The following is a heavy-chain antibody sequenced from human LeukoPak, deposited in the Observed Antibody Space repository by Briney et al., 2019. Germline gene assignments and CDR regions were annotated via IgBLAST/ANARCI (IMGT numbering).Heavy chain of an antibody. CDR3: ARAYGSGSNYYYYYYMDV. J-gene: IGHJ6*03. D-gene: IGHD3-10*01. V-gene: IGHV4-61*05. CDR1: GGSISSSPYY. CDR2: IYYSGST. Sequence: SETLSLTCTVSGGSISSSPYYWSWIRQPPGKGLEWIGYIYYSGSTNYNPSLKSRVTISVDTSKNQFSLKLSSVTAADTAVYYCARAYGSGSNYYYYYYMDVWGKGTTVTISS.